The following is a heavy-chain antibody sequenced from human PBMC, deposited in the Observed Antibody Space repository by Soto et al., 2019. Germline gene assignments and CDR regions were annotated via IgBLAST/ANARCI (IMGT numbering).Heavy chain of an antibody. CDR2: ILQDGSAK. CDR1: GFSLSTSL. Sequence: GRPLRLSCTASGFSLSTSLMTRARQAPGKGLEWVANILQDGSAKYYVVSVEGRFTTSRDNAKNILYLQMNSLRAEDTAVYYCAKYDTSSSSFDYWGQGTLVTVSS. V-gene: IGHV3-7*01. J-gene: IGHJ4*02. D-gene: IGHD3-9*01. CDR3: AKYDTSSSSFDY.